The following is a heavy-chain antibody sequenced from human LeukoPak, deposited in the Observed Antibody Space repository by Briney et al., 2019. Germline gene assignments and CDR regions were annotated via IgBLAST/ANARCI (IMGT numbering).Heavy chain of an antibody. CDR3: ARAGGYSYGAEGN. CDR1: GFTFSSYS. J-gene: IGHJ4*02. Sequence: GGSLRLSCAASGFTFSSYSMNWVRQAPGKGLEWVSSISSSSSYIYYADSVKGRFTISRDNAKNSLYLQMNSLRAEDTAVYYCARAGGYSYGAEGNWGQGTLATVSS. V-gene: IGHV3-21*01. D-gene: IGHD5-18*01. CDR2: ISSSSSYI.